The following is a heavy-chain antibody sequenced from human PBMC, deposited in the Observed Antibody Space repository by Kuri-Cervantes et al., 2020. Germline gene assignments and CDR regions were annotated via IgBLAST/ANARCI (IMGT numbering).Heavy chain of an antibody. D-gene: IGHD4-11*01. CDR2: IDYSGTT. J-gene: IGHJ6*03. V-gene: IGHV4-61*08. CDR1: GASVSSRGDY. Sequence: SETLSLTCAVSGASVSSRGDYWTWIRQSPGRGLEWLGHIDYSGTTDSNPSVKSRVTMSIDTSKNQFSLQLNSVTAADTAVYYCARGGGDYSPYYYMDVWGKGTTVTVSS. CDR3: ARGGGDYSPYYYMDV.